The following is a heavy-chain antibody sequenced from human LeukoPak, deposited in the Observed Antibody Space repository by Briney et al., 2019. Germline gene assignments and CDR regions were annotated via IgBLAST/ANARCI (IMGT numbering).Heavy chain of an antibody. J-gene: IGHJ4*02. CDR1: VYTFTSYD. CDR3: ARGGPGAYSSSSDFDY. Sequence: ASVTVSFKASVYTFTSYDINWVRQATGQGGEGMGWMNPNSGNTGYAQKFQGRVTMTRNTSISTAYMELSSLRSEDTAVYYCARGGPGAYSSSSDFDYWGQGTLVTVSS. V-gene: IGHV1-8*01. D-gene: IGHD6-6*01. CDR2: MNPNSGNT.